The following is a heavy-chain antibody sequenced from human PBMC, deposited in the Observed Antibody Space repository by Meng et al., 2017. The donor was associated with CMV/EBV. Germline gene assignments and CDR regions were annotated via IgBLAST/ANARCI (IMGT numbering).Heavy chain of an antibody. V-gene: IGHV1-46*01. D-gene: IGHD6-6*01. CDR2: INPSGGST. CDR1: GYTFTSYY. CDR3: ARVNSSSFGYYYYGMDV. J-gene: IGHJ6*02. Sequence: ASVKVSCKASGYTFTSYYMHWVRQAPGQGLEWMGIINPSGGSTSYAQKFQGRVTMTRDTSTSTVYMELSSLRSEDTAVYYCARVNSSSFGYYYYGMDVWGQGTTVTVSS.